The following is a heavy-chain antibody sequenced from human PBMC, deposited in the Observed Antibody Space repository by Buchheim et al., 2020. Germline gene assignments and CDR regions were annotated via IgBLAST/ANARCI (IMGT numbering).Heavy chain of an antibody. CDR3: AKRGAVAGQDYYFDY. D-gene: IGHD6-19*01. V-gene: IGHV3-23*01. Sequence: EVQLLESGGGVVQPGGSLRLSCAASGFPFSNYAMSWVRQAPGKGLEWVLAISGGGGTTYYADSVKGRFTISRDNSKNKLYLQINSLRAKDTAVYYCAKRGAVAGQDYYFDYWGQGTL. CDR2: ISGGGGTT. CDR1: GFPFSNYA. J-gene: IGHJ4*02.